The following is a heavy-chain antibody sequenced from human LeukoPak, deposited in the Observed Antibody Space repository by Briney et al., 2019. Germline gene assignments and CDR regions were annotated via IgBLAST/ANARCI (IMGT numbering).Heavy chain of an antibody. D-gene: IGHD3-22*01. CDR2: IYYSGST. CDR3: ASSHCDSSGFPDWYFDL. Sequence: SETLSLTCTVSGGSISSGGYYWSWIRQHPGKGLEWIGYIYYSGSTYYNPSLKSRVTISVDTSKNQFSLKLSSVTAADTAVYYCASSHCDSSGFPDWYFDLWGRGTLVTVSS. J-gene: IGHJ2*01. V-gene: IGHV4-31*03. CDR1: GGSISSGGYY.